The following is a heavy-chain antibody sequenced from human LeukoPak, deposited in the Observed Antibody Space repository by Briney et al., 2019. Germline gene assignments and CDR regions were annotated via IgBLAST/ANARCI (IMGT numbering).Heavy chain of an antibody. D-gene: IGHD3-10*01. J-gene: IGHJ4*02. Sequence: GVSLRLSCTVSGFTVSSNSMSWVRQAPGKGLEWVSGISPSGDIRYYADSVKGRFTISRDNSKNTLYLEVISLTAEDTAVYYCAKDDAWLRFGEWSQGTLVTVSS. CDR2: ISPSGDIR. CDR1: GFTVSSNS. CDR3: AKDDAWLRFGE. V-gene: IGHV3-23*01.